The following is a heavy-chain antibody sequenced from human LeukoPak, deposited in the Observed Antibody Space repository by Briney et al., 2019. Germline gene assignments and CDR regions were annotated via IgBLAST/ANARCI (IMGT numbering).Heavy chain of an antibody. CDR3: AKDSGWILFDD. CDR2: TSSSDSGK. Sequence: GGSLRLSCVVSGFTLSSYAMSWVRQAPGKGLEWVATTSSSDSGKYHADSVRGRFTISRDNSKNTLYLQMNSLRDEDTAVYYCAKDSGWILFDDWGQGTLVTVSS. CDR1: GFTLSSYA. D-gene: IGHD2-2*03. J-gene: IGHJ4*02. V-gene: IGHV3-23*01.